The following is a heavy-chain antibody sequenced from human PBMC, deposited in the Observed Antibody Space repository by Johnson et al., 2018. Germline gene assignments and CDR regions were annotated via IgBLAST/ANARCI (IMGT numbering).Heavy chain of an antibody. CDR1: GFSFSSYS. CDR2: ISRSSSKI. CDR3: ARDSDYDVWSDYYGYFY. V-gene: IGHV3-48*02. J-gene: IGHJ1*01. Sequence: VQLVESGGGLVQPGGSLRLSCAASGFSFSSYSMNWVRQAPGKGLEWVSYISRSSSKIDYADSVKGRFTISRDNAKNSMYLQMNSLRDEDSAVYYCARDSDYDVWSDYYGYFYWGQGTLVIVSS. D-gene: IGHD3-3*01.